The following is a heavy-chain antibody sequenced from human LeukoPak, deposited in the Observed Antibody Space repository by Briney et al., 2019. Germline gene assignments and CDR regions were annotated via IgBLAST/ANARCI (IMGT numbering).Heavy chain of an antibody. J-gene: IGHJ4*02. CDR2: INPNSGGT. CDR1: GYTFTGYY. CDR3: ARESYDYVWGSYRPGDFDY. V-gene: IGHV1-2*02. D-gene: IGHD3-16*02. Sequence: VASVKVSCKASGYTFTGYYMHWVRQAPGQGLEWMGWINPNSGGTNYAQKFQGRVTMTRDTSISTAYMELSRLRSDDTAVYYCARESYDYVWGSYRPGDFDYWGQGTLVTVSS.